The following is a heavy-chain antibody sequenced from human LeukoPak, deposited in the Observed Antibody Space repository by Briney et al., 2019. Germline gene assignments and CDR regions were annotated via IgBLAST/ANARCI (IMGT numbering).Heavy chain of an antibody. CDR1: GFTFSSYS. CDR3: AKAGIFWSGYYSFDY. Sequence: GGSLRLSCAASGFTFSSYSMNWVRQAPGKGLEWVSAISGSGGSTYYADSVKGRFTISRDNSKNTLYLQMNSLRAEDTAVYYCAKAGIFWSGYYSFDYWGQGTLVTVSS. D-gene: IGHD3-3*01. CDR2: ISGSGGST. V-gene: IGHV3-23*01. J-gene: IGHJ4*02.